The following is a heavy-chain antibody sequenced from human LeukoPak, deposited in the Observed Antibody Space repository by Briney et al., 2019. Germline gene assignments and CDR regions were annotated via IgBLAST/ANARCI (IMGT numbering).Heavy chain of an antibody. CDR3: ARGATVTTDYFDY. J-gene: IGHJ4*02. Sequence: GASVKASCKASGYTXASYGISGVRQAPGQGLESMGWISTYNGHTNYAQKLQGRVTMTTGASTSTAYMELRSLRSDDTAVYYCARGATVTTDYFDYWGQGTLVTVSS. V-gene: IGHV1-18*01. D-gene: IGHD4-17*01. CDR1: GYTXASYG. CDR2: ISTYNGHT.